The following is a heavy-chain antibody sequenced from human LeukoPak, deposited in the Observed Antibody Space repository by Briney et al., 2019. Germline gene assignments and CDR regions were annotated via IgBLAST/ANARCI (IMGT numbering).Heavy chain of an antibody. V-gene: IGHV4-39*07. CDR3: ARVRGGYSYYYYYMDV. CDR1: GGSISSSSYY. J-gene: IGHJ6*03. CDR2: IYYSGST. D-gene: IGHD3-22*01. Sequence: PSETLSLTCTVSGGSISSSSYYWGWIRQPPGKGLEWIGSIYYSGSTYYNPSLKSRVTISADTSKNQFSLKLSSVTAADTAVYYCARVRGGYSYYYYYMDVWGKGTTVTVSS.